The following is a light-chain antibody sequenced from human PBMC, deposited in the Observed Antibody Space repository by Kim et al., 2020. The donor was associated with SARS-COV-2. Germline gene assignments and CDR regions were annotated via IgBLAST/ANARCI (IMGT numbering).Light chain of an antibody. J-gene: IGLJ3*02. CDR3: CTYAVINTWV. V-gene: IGLV2-11*01. Sequence: GQSVTISCTGTSSDVGDNTFVSWYQHYPGKAPKLIILYVNQRPSGVPDRFSGSKAGNTASLTISGLQAEDEADYYCCTYAVINTWVFGGGTKVTVL. CDR1: SSDVGDNTF. CDR2: YVN.